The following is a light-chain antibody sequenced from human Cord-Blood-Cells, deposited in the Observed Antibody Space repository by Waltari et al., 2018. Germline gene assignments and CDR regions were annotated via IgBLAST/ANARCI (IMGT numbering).Light chain of an antibody. CDR3: QQSYSTPLT. CDR1: QSISSY. J-gene: IGKJ4*01. Sequence: DIQMTQSPSSLSASVGDRVTLTCRASQSISSYLNWYQQKPGKAPKLLIYAASSLQSGGPSRFSGSGSGTDFTLTISSLQPEDFATYYCQQSYSTPLTFGGGTKVEIK. CDR2: AAS. V-gene: IGKV1-39*01.